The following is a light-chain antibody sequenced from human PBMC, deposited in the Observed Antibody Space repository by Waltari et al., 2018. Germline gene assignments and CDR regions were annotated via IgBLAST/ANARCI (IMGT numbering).Light chain of an antibody. CDR3: QQYSQTPWT. J-gene: IGKJ1*01. CDR2: WAS. Sequence: DIEMTQSPDSLAVSLGERATIHCKSSQRLLCNAMKKTCLTLYQKRAGQPLTLLIYWASTRRAGVCDRFSATGSGNDFTLTINSLHAEDVAIYYCQQYSQTPWTFGQGTEVEIK. CDR1: QRLLCNAMKKTC. V-gene: IGKV4-1*01.